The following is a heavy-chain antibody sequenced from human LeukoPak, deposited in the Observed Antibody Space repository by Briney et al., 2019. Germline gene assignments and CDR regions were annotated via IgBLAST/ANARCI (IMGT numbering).Heavy chain of an antibody. D-gene: IGHD4-17*01. V-gene: IGHV1-8*01. CDR1: GYTFTTYD. CDR2: MNPNSGDT. CDR3: AYKSPGDGDYVSSNFDY. Sequence: ASVKVSCKASGYTFTTYDITWVRQATGQGLEWMGWMNPNSGDTAYAQKFQGRVTITADKSTSTAYMELSSLRSEDTAVYYCAYKSPGDGDYVSSNFDYWGQGTLVTVSS. J-gene: IGHJ4*02.